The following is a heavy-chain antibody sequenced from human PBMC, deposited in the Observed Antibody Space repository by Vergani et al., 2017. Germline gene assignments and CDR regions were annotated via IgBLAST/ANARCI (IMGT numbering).Heavy chain of an antibody. Sequence: QVQLVQSGAEVKKPGSSVKVSCKASGGTFSSYAISWVRQAPGQGLEWMGGIIPIFGTANYAQKFQGRVTITGDKSTSTAYMGLSSLRSEDTVVYCCARGHISPAGLESSSWYGGYDAFDIWGQGTMVTVSS. CDR3: ARGHISPAGLESSSWYGGYDAFDI. V-gene: IGHV1-69*06. D-gene: IGHD6-13*01. J-gene: IGHJ3*02. CDR2: IIPIFGTA. CDR1: GGTFSSYA.